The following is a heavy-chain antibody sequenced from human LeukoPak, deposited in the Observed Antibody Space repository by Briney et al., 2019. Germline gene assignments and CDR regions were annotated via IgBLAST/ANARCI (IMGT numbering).Heavy chain of an antibody. CDR2: IWYDGSNK. CDR1: GFTFSSYG. D-gene: IGHD3-22*01. V-gene: IGHV3-33*01. J-gene: IGHJ4*02. Sequence: GRSLRLSCAASGFTFSSYGMHWVRQAPGKGLEWVAVIWYDGSNKYYADSVKGRFTISRDNSKNTLYLQMNSLRAEDTAVYYCAGVYYDSSGYFDYWGQGTLVTVSS. CDR3: AGVYYDSSGYFDY.